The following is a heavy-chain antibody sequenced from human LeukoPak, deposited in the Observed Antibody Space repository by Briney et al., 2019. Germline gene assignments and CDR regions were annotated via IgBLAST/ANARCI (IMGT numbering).Heavy chain of an antibody. D-gene: IGHD6-19*01. V-gene: IGHV4-34*01. CDR1: GGSISNYY. J-gene: IGHJ4*02. Sequence: PSETLSLTCTVSGGSISNYYWDWIRQPPGKGLEWIGEINHSGSTNYNPSLKSRVTISVDTSKNQFSLKLSSVTAADTAVYYCARGGQWLVPWDYWGQGTLVTVSS. CDR3: ARGGQWLVPWDY. CDR2: INHSGST.